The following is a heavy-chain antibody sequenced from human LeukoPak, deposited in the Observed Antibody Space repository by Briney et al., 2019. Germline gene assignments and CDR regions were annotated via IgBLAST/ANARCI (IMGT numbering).Heavy chain of an antibody. V-gene: IGHV4-34*01. J-gene: IGHJ4*02. Sequence: SETLSLTCAVYGGSFSGYYWSWIRQLPGKGLEWIGEINHSGSTNYNPSLKSRVTISVDTSKNQFSQKLSSVTAADTAVYYCASLLVGLNWGQGTLVTVSS. CDR3: ASLLVGLN. CDR1: GGSFSGYY. D-gene: IGHD1-26*01. CDR2: INHSGST.